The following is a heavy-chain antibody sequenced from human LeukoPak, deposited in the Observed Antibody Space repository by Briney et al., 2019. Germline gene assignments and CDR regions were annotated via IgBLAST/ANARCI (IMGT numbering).Heavy chain of an antibody. CDR3: ARHYGP. CDR1: GFTFSTYSMN. CDR2: IHDSGST. Sequence: PGGSLRLSCAASGFTFSTYSMNWVRQAPGKGLEWIGSIHDSGSTYYNPSLKSRVTISVDTSKNQFSLKLNSVTAADTAVYYCARHYGPWGQGTLVTVSS. J-gene: IGHJ5*02. V-gene: IGHV4-39*01. D-gene: IGHD3-10*01.